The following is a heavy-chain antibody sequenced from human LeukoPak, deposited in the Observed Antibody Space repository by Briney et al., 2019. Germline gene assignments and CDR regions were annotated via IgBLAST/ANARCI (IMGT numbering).Heavy chain of an antibody. CDR3: ARQGYGDYTSFDY. J-gene: IGHJ4*02. CDR1: GGSISSGDYY. CDR2: IYYSGST. Sequence: PSETLSLTCTVSGGSISSGDYYWSWIRQPPGKGLEWIGYIYYSGSTYYNPSLKSRVTISVDTSKNQFSLKLNSVTAADTAVYYCARQGYGDYTSFDYWGQGTLVTVSS. D-gene: IGHD4-17*01. V-gene: IGHV4-30-4*08.